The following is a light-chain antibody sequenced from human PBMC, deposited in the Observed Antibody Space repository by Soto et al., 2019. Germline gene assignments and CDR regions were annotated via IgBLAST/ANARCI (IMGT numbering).Light chain of an antibody. Sequence: VLTQSPGTLSLSPGERATLSCKASQSVDSIFLAWYQQKHGRSPRLLIYGASSRATGIPDRFSGSGSGTDFTLTISRLEPEDFAMYYCQQYGSSPPITFGQRTRLEI. J-gene: IGKJ5*01. CDR3: QQYGSSPPIT. V-gene: IGKV3-20*01. CDR2: GAS. CDR1: QSVDSIF.